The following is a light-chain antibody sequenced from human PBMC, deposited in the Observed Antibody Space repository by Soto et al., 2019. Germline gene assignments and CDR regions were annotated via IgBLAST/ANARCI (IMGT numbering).Light chain of an antibody. CDR2: RAS. J-gene: IGKJ1*01. V-gene: IGKV1-39*01. Sequence: IQMTQSPSSLSASVGDRVTITCRASQSINRDLHWYQQRPGEAPNLLISRASRLQSRVPSRFSGRGFGTDFTLTLSRLEPEDFAVYYCHLRRTFGPGPKVDI. CDR1: QSINRD. CDR3: HLRRT.